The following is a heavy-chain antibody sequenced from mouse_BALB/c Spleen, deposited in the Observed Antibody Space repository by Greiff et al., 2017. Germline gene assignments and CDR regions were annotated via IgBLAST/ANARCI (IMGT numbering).Heavy chain of an antibody. J-gene: IGHJ4*01. D-gene: IGHD2-3*01. V-gene: IGHV14-3*02. CDR2: IDPANGNT. CDR1: GFNIKDTY. Sequence: DVKLQESGAELVKPGASVKLSCTASGFNIKDTYMHWVKQRPEQGLEWIGRIDPANGNTKYDPKFQGKATITADTSSNTAYLQLSSLTSEDTAVYYCARGLLHAMDYWGQGTSVTVSS. CDR3: ARGLLHAMDY.